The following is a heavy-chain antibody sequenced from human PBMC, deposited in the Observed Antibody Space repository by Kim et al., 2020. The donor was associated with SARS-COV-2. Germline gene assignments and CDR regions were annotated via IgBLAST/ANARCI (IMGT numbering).Heavy chain of an antibody. CDR1: GGSISSSSYY. CDR2: IYYSGST. Sequence: SETLSLTCTVSGGSISSSSYYWGWIRQPPGKGLEWIGSIYYSGSTYYNPSLKSRVTISVDTSKNQFSLKLSSVTAADTAVYYCARRLPRIAVAGGPGWFDPWGQGTLVTVSS. D-gene: IGHD6-19*01. J-gene: IGHJ5*02. CDR3: ARRLPRIAVAGGPGWFDP. V-gene: IGHV4-39*01.